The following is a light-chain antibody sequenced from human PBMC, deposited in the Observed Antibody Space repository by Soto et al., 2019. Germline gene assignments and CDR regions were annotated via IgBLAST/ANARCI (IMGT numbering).Light chain of an antibody. Sequence: EIVVTQSPLSLPFILVEPASISCRSSQSLLHSNGFNYLDWYLQRPGQSPQLLIYMASSRASGVPDRFSGSGSGTDFTLTITRVEAEDVGIYYCMQAVQTPWSFGQGTKVDIK. CDR3: MQAVQTPWS. J-gene: IGKJ1*01. CDR1: QSLLHSNGFNY. CDR2: MAS. V-gene: IGKV2-28*01.